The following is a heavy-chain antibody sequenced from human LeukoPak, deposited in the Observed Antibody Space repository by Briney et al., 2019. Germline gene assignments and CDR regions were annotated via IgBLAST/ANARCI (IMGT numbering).Heavy chain of an antibody. D-gene: IGHD6-6*01. CDR2: IYYSGST. Sequence: SETLSLTCAVSGGSISSGGYSWSWIRQPPGKGLEWIGYIYYSGSTYYNPSLKSRVTISVDTSKNQFSLKLSSVTAADTAVYYCARGYSSSSVYAFDIWGQGTMVTVSS. CDR1: GGSISSGGYS. V-gene: IGHV4-30-4*07. CDR3: ARGYSSSSVYAFDI. J-gene: IGHJ3*02.